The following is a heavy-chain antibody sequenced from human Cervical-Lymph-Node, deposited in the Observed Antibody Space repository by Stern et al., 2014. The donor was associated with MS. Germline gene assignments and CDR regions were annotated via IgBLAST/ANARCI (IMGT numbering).Heavy chain of an antibody. CDR1: GDTFSSYA. D-gene: IGHD2-21*01. CDR3: ARVTYCIGDCSLGAMGV. Sequence: QMQLVQSVAEVKKPGSSVKVSCKASGDTFSSYAISWVRQAPGQGLEWLGGVFPVFGTVKYPQKFQGRVTITADAPTSTAYMELSSLRSEDTALYYCARVTYCIGDCSLGAMGVWGQGTTVTVS. CDR2: VFPVFGTV. J-gene: IGHJ6*02. V-gene: IGHV1-69*01.